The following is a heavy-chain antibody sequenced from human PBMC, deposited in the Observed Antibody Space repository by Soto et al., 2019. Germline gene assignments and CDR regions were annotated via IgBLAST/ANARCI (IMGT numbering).Heavy chain of an antibody. CDR3: AKDGPYDTTLGAFDI. CDR1: GFTFSSYG. D-gene: IGHD3-22*01. J-gene: IGHJ3*02. CDR2: ISYDGSNK. Sequence: QVQLAESGGGVVQPGRSLRLSCAASGFTFSSYGMHWVRQAPGKGLEWVAVISYDGSNKYYADSVKGRFTISRDNSKNTLYLQMNSLRAEDTAVYYCAKDGPYDTTLGAFDIWGQGTMVTVSS. V-gene: IGHV3-30*18.